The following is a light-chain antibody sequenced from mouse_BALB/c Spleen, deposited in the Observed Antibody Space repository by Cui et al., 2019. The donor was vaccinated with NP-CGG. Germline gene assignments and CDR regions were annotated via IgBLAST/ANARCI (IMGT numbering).Light chain of an antibody. CDR3: ALWYSNHWV. Sequence: QAVVTQESALTTSPGETVTLTCRSSTGAVTTSNYANWVQEKPDHLFTGLIGGTNNQIPSVPARLSGSLIGDKAALTITGAQTEDETIYFCALWYSNHWVFGGGTKLTVL. J-gene: IGLJ1*01. CDR2: GTN. CDR1: TGAVTTSNY. V-gene: IGLV1*01.